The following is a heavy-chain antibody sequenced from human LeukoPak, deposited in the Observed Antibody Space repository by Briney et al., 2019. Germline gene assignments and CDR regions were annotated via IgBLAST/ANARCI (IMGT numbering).Heavy chain of an antibody. V-gene: IGHV1-2*02. CDR2: INPNSGGT. D-gene: IGHD6-6*01. Sequence: ASVKVSCKASGYTFTGYYMHWVRQAPGQGLERMGWINPNSGGTNYAQKFQGRVTMTRDTSISTAYMELSRLRSDDTAVYYCARDLIAARPGPYNWFDPWGQGTLVTVSS. J-gene: IGHJ5*02. CDR3: ARDLIAARPGPYNWFDP. CDR1: GYTFTGYY.